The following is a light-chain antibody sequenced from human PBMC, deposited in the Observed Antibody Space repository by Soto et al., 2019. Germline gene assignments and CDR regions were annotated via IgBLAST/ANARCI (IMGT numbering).Light chain of an antibody. CDR1: QSISTE. J-gene: IGKJ2*01. Sequence: EIVMTQSPATLSVSPGERATLSCRASQSISTELAWYQQKPGQPPRLLIYSASTRATGVPARFTGSGSGSEFTLTISGLQSEDFAVYYCQQGHTWPLTCGKGTRLEI. CDR2: SAS. V-gene: IGKV3-15*01. CDR3: QQGHTWPLT.